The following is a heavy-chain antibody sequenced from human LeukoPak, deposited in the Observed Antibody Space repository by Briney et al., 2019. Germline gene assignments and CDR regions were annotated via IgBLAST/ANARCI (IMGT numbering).Heavy chain of an antibody. Sequence: SETLSLTCTVSGGSISSYYWSWIRQPPGKGLEWIGYIYYSGSTNYNPSLKSRVTISVDTSKYQFSLKLSSVTAADTAVYYCARERRTTVTMSNAFDIWGQGTMVTVSS. D-gene: IGHD4-17*01. CDR3: ARERRTTVTMSNAFDI. CDR2: IYYSGST. V-gene: IGHV4-59*01. J-gene: IGHJ3*02. CDR1: GGSISSYY.